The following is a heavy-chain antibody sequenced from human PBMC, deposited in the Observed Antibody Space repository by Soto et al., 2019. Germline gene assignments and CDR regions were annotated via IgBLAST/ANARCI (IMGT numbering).Heavy chain of an antibody. CDR3: ARDQGGQSGNFIFDT. CDR2: MWYHGRDL. Sequence: GGSLRLSCAASGFSFSDYVMRWVRQAPGKGLDWVAVMWYHGRDLFYADSVKGRFTISRDNSKNTLYLQMNSLRAEDTAVYYCARDQGGQSGNFIFDTWGQGTLVTVSS. V-gene: IGHV3-33*01. D-gene: IGHD3-16*01. CDR1: GFSFSDYV. J-gene: IGHJ4*02.